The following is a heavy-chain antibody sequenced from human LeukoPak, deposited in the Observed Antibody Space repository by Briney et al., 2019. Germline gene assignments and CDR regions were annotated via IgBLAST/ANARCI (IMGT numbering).Heavy chain of an antibody. J-gene: IGHJ3*02. V-gene: IGHV1-8*01. CDR2: MNPNSGNT. CDR3: ARGKWELPVPRAFDI. D-gene: IGHD1-26*01. CDR1: GYTFTSSD. Sequence: ASVKVSCKASGYTFTSSDINWVRQATGQGLEWMGWMNPNSGNTGYAQKFQGRVTMTRNTSISTVYMELSSLRSEDTAVYYCARGKWELPVPRAFDIRGQGTMVTVSS.